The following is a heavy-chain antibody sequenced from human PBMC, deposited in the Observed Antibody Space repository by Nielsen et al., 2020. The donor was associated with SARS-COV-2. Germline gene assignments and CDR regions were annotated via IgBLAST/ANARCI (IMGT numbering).Heavy chain of an antibody. Sequence: GESLKISCAASGFTFSSYGMHWVRQAPGKGLEWVAVISYDGSNKYYADSVKGRFTISRDNSKNTLYLQMNSLRAEDTAVYYCAALYGSGSYSFYYYYGMDVRGQGTTVTVSS. CDR2: ISYDGSNK. CDR3: AALYGSGSYSFYYYYGMDV. D-gene: IGHD3-10*01. J-gene: IGHJ6*02. V-gene: IGHV3-30*03. CDR1: GFTFSSYG.